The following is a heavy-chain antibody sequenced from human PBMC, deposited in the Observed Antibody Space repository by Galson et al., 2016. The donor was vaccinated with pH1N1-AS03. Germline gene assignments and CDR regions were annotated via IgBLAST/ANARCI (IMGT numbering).Heavy chain of an antibody. V-gene: IGHV2-70*20. J-gene: IGHJ4*02. D-gene: IGHD2-8*01. Sequence: PALVKPTQTLTLTCSFSGFSLTSPGVCVTWVRQPPGKALEWLATIDSDDDKYYTTSLKTRLTISKDTSENQVVLTMTNMDPVDTATYYCARSTHVNEGLDFWGQGTLVTVSS. CDR1: GFSLTSPGVC. CDR3: ARSTHVNEGLDF. CDR2: IDSDDDK.